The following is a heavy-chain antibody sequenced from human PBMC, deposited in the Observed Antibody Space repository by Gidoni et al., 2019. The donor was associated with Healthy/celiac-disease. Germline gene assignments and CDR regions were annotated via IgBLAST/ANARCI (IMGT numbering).Heavy chain of an antibody. CDR1: GGSFSGYY. CDR2: INHSGST. Sequence: QVQLQQWGAGLLKPSETLSLTCAVYGGSFSGYYWSWIRQPPGKGLEWIGEINHSGSTNYNPSLKRRVTISVDTSKNQFSLKLSSVTAADTAVYYCARGGYYYDSSGSDYWGQGTLVTVSS. CDR3: ARGGYYYDSSGSDY. J-gene: IGHJ4*02. D-gene: IGHD3-22*01. V-gene: IGHV4-34*01.